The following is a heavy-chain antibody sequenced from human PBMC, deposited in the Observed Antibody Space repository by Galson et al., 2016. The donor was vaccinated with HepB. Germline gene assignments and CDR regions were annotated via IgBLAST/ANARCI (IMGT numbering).Heavy chain of an antibody. CDR3: ARVLPSLEWFFDL. CDR2: ISSSSSYI. Sequence: SLRLSCAASGFNIAGHSMNWVRQAPGKGLEWVSSISSSSSYIYYADSLEGRFTISRDNANNSVHLQMNSLRAEDTAIYYCARVLPSLEWFFDLWGQGTTVTVS. CDR1: GFNIAGHS. J-gene: IGHJ6*02. D-gene: IGHD3-3*02. V-gene: IGHV3-21*01.